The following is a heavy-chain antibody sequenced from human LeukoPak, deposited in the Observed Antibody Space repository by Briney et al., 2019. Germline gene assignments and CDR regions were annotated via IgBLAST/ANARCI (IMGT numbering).Heavy chain of an antibody. Sequence: GGSLRLSCAASGFTVSSNYMSWVRQAPGKGLEWVSVIYSGGSTYYADSVKGRFTISRDNSKGTLYLQMDSLRAEDTAVYYCARALSSGWFYFDYWGQGTLVTVSS. D-gene: IGHD6-19*01. J-gene: IGHJ4*02. CDR2: IYSGGST. V-gene: IGHV3-53*01. CDR1: GFTVSSNY. CDR3: ARALSSGWFYFDY.